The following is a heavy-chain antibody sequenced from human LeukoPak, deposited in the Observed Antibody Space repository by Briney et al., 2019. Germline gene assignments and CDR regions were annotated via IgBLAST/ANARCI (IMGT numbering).Heavy chain of an antibody. J-gene: IGHJ6*03. CDR1: GFTFSNAW. CDR2: IKSKTDGGTT. D-gene: IGHD2-2*02. CDR3: AKQAVPAAIGYYYMDV. Sequence: GGSLRLSCAASGFTFSNAWMSWVRQAPGKGLEWVGRIKSKTDGGTTDYAAPVKGRFTISRDDSKNTLYLQMNSLRAEDTAVYYCAKQAVPAAIGYYYMDVWGKGTTVTISS. V-gene: IGHV3-15*01.